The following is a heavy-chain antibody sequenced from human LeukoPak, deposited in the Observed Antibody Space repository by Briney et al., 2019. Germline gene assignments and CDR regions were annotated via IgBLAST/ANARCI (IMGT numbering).Heavy chain of an antibody. CDR2: IKSDGSST. CDR1: GFTFSGYW. D-gene: IGHD2-15*01. V-gene: IGHV3-74*01. J-gene: IGHJ4*02. Sequence: GGSLRLSCAASGFTFSGYWMHWVRQAPGKGLVWVSRIKSDGSSTTYADSVKGRFTISRDNSKNTLYLQMSSLRVDDTAVYYCGRDGGNRWFDFWGQGTLVTVSS. CDR3: GRDGGNRWFDF.